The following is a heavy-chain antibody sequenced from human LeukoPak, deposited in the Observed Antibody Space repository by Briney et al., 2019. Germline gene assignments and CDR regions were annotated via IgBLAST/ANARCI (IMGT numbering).Heavy chain of an antibody. Sequence: SETLSLTCTVSGGSISDYYWGWIRQSPGRGLEWIGYIYSGGSTNYNPSLKSRVAISVDPPKNQLSLTLTSVTAADTAVYYCARAQKHWGQGTLVTVSS. CDR2: IYSGGST. J-gene: IGHJ4*02. CDR3: ARAQKH. CDR1: GGSISDYY. V-gene: IGHV4-59*01.